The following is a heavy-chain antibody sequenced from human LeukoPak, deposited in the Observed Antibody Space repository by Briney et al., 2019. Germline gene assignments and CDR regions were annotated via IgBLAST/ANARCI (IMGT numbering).Heavy chain of an antibody. Sequence: SETLSLTCTVSGGSISSYYWSWIRQPPGKGLEWIGYIYYSGSTNYNPSLKSRVTISVDTSKNQFSLKLSSVTAADTAVYYCARDRRGYGDPPGLYYFDYWGQGVLVTVSS. J-gene: IGHJ4*02. CDR3: ARDRRGYGDPPGLYYFDY. V-gene: IGHV4-59*01. CDR2: IYYSGST. D-gene: IGHD4-17*01. CDR1: GGSISSYY.